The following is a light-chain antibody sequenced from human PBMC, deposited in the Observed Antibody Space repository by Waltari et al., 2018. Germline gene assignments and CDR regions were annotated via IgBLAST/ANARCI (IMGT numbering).Light chain of an antibody. J-gene: IGLJ3*02. CDR1: ASHIGGNL. CDR2: RSD. Sequence: QSVLTQPPSASGTPGQRVTISRSGSASHIGGNLLYRYQPPPGKAPKLLIYRSDQRPSGVPDRFSGSKTGTSASLAISGLQSGDEADYFCASWDDSLNGHWVFGGGTKVTVL. CDR3: ASWDDSLNGHWV. V-gene: IGLV1-44*01.